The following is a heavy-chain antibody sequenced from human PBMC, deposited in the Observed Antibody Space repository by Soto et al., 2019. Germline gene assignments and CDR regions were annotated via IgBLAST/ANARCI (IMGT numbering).Heavy chain of an antibody. Sequence: ASVKASCKASGDTFTTYDISCVRQAPGQGLEWMGRISTYNGNTNYPQSLQGRLTMTTDTSTTTAYMELRSLRSDDTAVYYCARDPYHVLMVNAPNLYGMDVWGQGTTVTVSS. CDR3: ARDPYHVLMVNAPNLYGMDV. J-gene: IGHJ6*02. CDR2: ISTYNGNT. D-gene: IGHD2-8*01. CDR1: GDTFTTYD. V-gene: IGHV1-18*01.